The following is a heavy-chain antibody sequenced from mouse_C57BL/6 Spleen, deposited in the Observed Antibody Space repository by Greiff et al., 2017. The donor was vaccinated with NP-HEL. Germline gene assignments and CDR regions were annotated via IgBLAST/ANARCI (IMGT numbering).Heavy chain of an antibody. Sequence: QVQLQQPGAELVKPGASVKMSCKASGYTFTSYWITWVKQRPGQGLEWIGDIYPGSGSTNYNEKFKSKATLTVDTSSSTAYMQLSSLTSEDSAVYYCALYYYGSSSDWYFDVWGTGTTVTVSS. J-gene: IGHJ1*03. D-gene: IGHD1-1*01. CDR1: GYTFTSYW. V-gene: IGHV1-55*01. CDR3: ALYYYGSSSDWYFDV. CDR2: IYPGSGST.